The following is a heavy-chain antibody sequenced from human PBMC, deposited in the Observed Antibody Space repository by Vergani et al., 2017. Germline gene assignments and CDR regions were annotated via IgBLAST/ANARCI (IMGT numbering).Heavy chain of an antibody. CDR3: ARSSGYYSYYFDC. D-gene: IGHD3-22*01. Sequence: QGQLAQSGAAVKKPGSSVKVSCKASGGTFSSNSISWVRQAPGQGLEWMGRIIPIFGTTSYAQKFQGRVTILAYESTSTAYMELSSLRSEDTAVYYCARSSGYYSYYFDCWGQGTLVTVSS. V-gene: IGHV1-69*13. J-gene: IGHJ4*02. CDR1: GGTFSSNS. CDR2: IIPIFGTT.